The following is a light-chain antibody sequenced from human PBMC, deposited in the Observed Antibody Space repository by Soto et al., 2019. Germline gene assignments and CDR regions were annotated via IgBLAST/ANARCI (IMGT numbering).Light chain of an antibody. CDR2: RNN. V-gene: IGLV1-47*01. Sequence: QSVLTQPPSASGTPGQRVTISCSGSSSNIGSNFVYWYQQFPGTAPKLLIYRNNQRPSGVPDRFSGSKSGTSASLAISGIPSEDEADYYCAAWDDSLSGWVFGGGTQLTVL. J-gene: IGLJ3*02. CDR1: SSNIGSNF. CDR3: AAWDDSLSGWV.